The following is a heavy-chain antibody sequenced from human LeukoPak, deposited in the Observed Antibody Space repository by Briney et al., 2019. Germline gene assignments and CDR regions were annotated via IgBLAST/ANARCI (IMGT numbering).Heavy chain of an antibody. CDR3: LKSLDY. Sequence: PGGSLRLSCAASGFTFSNYWMTWVRQAPGKGVEWVANIKRDGGEKNYLDSVRGRFTISRDNARNSLYLQMNSLRAEDTAVYYCLKSLDYWGQGTLVTVSS. V-gene: IGHV3-7*01. CDR1: GFTFSNYW. CDR2: IKRDGGEK. J-gene: IGHJ4*02.